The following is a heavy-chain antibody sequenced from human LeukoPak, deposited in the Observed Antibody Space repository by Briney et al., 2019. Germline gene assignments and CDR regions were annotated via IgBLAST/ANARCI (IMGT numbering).Heavy chain of an antibody. CDR1: GFTFSSYG. Sequence: GGSLRLSCAASGFTFSSYGMHWVRQAPGKGLEWVAFIRYDGSNKYCADSVKGRFTISRDNSKNTLYLQMNSLRNEDTAVYYCAKESRYRISLPGIAEDYWGQGTLVTVSS. J-gene: IGHJ4*02. CDR2: IRYDGSNK. V-gene: IGHV3-30*02. CDR3: AKESRYRISLPGIAEDY. D-gene: IGHD1-26*01.